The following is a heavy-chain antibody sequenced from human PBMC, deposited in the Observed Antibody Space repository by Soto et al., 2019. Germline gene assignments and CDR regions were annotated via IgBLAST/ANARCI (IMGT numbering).Heavy chain of an antibody. CDR1: CGSFSGYY. Sequence: SETLSLTCAVNCGSFSGYYWSWIRQRPGKGLEWIGEINHSGSTNYNPSLRGRVTMSVDTSKNQFSLKLSSVTAADTAVYYCARERPDGSTLDPWGQGTLVT. V-gene: IGHV4-34*01. CDR2: INHSGST. CDR3: ARERPDGSTLDP. J-gene: IGHJ5*02. D-gene: IGHD6-13*01.